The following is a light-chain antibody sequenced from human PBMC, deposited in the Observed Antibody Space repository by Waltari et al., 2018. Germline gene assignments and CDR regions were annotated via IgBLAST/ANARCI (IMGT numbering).Light chain of an antibody. V-gene: IGKV4-1*01. CDR3: QQYYSTLRRT. CDR2: WAS. Sequence: DIVMTQSPDSLAVSLGERATINCKSSPSVLYSSNNKNYLAWYQQKPGQPPKLLIYWASTRESGVPDRFSGSGSGTDFTLTISSLQAEDVAVYYCQQYYSTLRRTFGQGTKVEIK. CDR1: PSVLYSSNNKNY. J-gene: IGKJ1*01.